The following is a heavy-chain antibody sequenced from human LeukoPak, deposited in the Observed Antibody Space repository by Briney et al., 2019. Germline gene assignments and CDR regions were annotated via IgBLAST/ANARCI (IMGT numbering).Heavy chain of an antibody. D-gene: IGHD6-6*01. J-gene: IGHJ6*02. Sequence: GGSLRLSCAASGFTVSGNYMSWVRQAPGKGLEWVSIIDSGGRTSHADSVKGRFTMSRDNSKNTLYLQMNTLRAEDTAVYYCARDSSSSSAYYYYYYGMDVWGQGTTVTVSS. V-gene: IGHV3-66*01. CDR3: ARDSSSSSAYYYYYYGMDV. CDR1: GFTVSGNY. CDR2: IDSGGRT.